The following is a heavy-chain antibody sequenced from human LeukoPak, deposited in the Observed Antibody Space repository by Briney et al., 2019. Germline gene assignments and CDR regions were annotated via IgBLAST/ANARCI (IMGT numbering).Heavy chain of an antibody. CDR3: ARDEQDSSSWYARWFDP. J-gene: IGHJ5*02. CDR1: GGTFSSYT. V-gene: IGHV1-69*13. D-gene: IGHD6-13*01. Sequence: GASVKVSCKASGGTFSSYTISWVRQAPGQGLEWMGGITPIFNTAHYAQTFQGRVTITADASTSTAYMELNSLRSEDTAVYYCARDEQDSSSWYARWFDPWGQGTLVTVSS. CDR2: ITPIFNTA.